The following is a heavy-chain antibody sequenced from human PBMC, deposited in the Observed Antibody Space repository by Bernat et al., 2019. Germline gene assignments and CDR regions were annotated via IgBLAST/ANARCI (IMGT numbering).Heavy chain of an antibody. V-gene: IGHV3-74*01. Sequence: EVQLVESGGGLVQPGGSLRLSCAASGFTFSKYWMHWVRRAPGKGLVWVSRISSDGSTTSYADSVKGRFTISRDNAKNTLFLQMNSLSAEDTAVYFCAREGSDTPYNWFDPWGQGTLVTVSS. D-gene: IGHD5-18*01. CDR3: AREGSDTPYNWFDP. CDR1: GFTFSKYW. CDR2: ISSDGSTT. J-gene: IGHJ5*02.